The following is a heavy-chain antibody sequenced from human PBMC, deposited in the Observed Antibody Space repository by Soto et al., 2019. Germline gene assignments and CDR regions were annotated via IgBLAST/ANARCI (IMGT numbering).Heavy chain of an antibody. J-gene: IGHJ4*02. V-gene: IGHV4-31*03. CDR2: IYYSGST. D-gene: IGHD4-17*01. Sequence: SETLSLTCTVSGGSISSGGYYWSWIRQHPGKGLEWIGYIYYSGSTYYNPSLKSRVTISVDTSKNQFSLKLSSVTAADTAVYYCARAGLGGDYGGGYGYWGQGTLVTVSS. CDR3: ARAGLGGDYGGGYGY. CDR1: GGSISSGGYY.